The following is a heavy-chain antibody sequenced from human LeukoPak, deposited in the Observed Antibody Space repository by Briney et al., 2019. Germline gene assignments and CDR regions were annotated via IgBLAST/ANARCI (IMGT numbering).Heavy chain of an antibody. CDR1: AFPFTSYA. V-gene: IGHV3-23*01. CDR3: ATVLGTPITSGAAFEK. CDR2: IRASGGGT. J-gene: IGHJ3*02. D-gene: IGHD1-1*01. Sequence: PGGPLRLSCAASAFPFTSYAMTWVRQAPGKGLEWVSAIRASGGGTFYAHSVKDRFTISRDNPKNTLYRQMNSVRAEDTALYLCATVLGTPITSGAAFEKWGPGTGVTVSS.